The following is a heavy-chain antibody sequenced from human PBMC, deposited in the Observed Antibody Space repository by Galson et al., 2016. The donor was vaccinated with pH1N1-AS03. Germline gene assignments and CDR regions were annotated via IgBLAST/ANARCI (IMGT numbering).Heavy chain of an antibody. CDR2: ISWNGDKI. J-gene: IGHJ4*02. CDR3: ARGQSWSYPTFDF. V-gene: IGHV3-9*01. CDR1: GFTFNDHT. D-gene: IGHD1-26*01. Sequence: SLRLSCAASGFTFNDHTMHWVRQAPGKGLEWVSGISWNGDKIDYADSVKGRFSISRDNARNSLYLQMNSLRSEDTALYYCARGQSWSYPTFDFWGQGTRVTVSS.